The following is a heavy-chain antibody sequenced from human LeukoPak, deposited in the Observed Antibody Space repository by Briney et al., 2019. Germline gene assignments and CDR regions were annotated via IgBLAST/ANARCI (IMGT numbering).Heavy chain of an antibody. CDR1: GGSFSGYY. CDR2: INNRGST. D-gene: IGHD3-22*01. V-gene: IGHV4-34*01. J-gene: IGHJ4*02. CDR3: ARAGDSSGYSDY. Sequence: SETLSLTCAVYGGSFSGYYWSWIRQPPGKGLEWIGEINNRGSTNYNPSLKSRVTISVDTSKNQFSLKLRSVTAADTAVYYCARAGDSSGYSDYWGQGTLVTVSS.